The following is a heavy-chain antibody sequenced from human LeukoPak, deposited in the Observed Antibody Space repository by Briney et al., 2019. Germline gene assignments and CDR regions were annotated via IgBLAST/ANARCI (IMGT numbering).Heavy chain of an antibody. CDR2: INHSGST. CDR3: ARGPTYYYGSGSYNQAPFDY. J-gene: IGHJ4*02. V-gene: IGHV4-34*01. Sequence: PSEALSLTCAVYGGSFSGYYWSWIRQPPGKGLEWIGEINHSGSTNYNPSLKSRVTISVDTSKNQFSLKLSSVTAADTAVYYCARGPTYYYGSGSYNQAPFDYWGQGTLVTVSS. CDR1: GGSFSGYY. D-gene: IGHD3-10*01.